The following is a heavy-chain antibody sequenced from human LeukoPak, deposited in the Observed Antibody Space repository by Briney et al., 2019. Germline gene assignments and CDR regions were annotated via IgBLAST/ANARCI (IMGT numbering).Heavy chain of an antibody. D-gene: IGHD2-15*01. CDR3: AREKTDCSGGSCYRYRAFDI. J-gene: IGHJ3*02. V-gene: IGHV4-61*01. CDR2: INHSGST. Sequence: PSETLSLTCTVSGGSVSSGSYYWSWIRQPPGKGLEWIGEINHSGSTNYNPSLKSRVTISVDTSKNQFSLKLSSVTAADTAMYYCAREKTDCSGGSCYRYRAFDIWGQGTMVTVSS. CDR1: GGSVSSGSYY.